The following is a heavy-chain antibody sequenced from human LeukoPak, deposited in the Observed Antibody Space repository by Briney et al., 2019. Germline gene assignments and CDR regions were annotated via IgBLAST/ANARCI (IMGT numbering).Heavy chain of an antibody. J-gene: IGHJ5*02. D-gene: IGHD3-22*01. CDR2: MNPNSGNT. CDR1: GYTFTNYH. Sequence: ASVKLSCKASGYTFTNYHINCVRQATRQRLEWMGWMNPNSGNTGYAQKFQGRVTFTRDTSVSTAYEELNSLTSEDTAVYYCARMYYYDTSGNPNWFDPWGQGTLVSVSS. CDR3: ARMYYYDTSGNPNWFDP. V-gene: IGHV1-8*03.